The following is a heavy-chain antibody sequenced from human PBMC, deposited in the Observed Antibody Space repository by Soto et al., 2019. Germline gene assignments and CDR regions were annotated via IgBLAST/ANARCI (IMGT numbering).Heavy chain of an antibody. Sequence: PSETLSLTCTVSGGSIRDYYWGWIRQSPGKGLDWIGYIYYTGTTKYNPSLKSRVTISADSSKNQFSLKLDSVTAADTAVYYCARHNYDSIGYYHYYYSFDLWGQGTTATAS. CDR3: ARHNYDSIGYYHYYYSFDL. CDR1: GGSIRDYY. D-gene: IGHD3-22*01. V-gene: IGHV4-59*08. J-gene: IGHJ6*02. CDR2: IYYTGTT.